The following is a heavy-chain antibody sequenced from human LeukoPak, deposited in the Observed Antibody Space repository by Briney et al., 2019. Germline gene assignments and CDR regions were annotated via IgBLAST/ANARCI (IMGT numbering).Heavy chain of an antibody. CDR2: ISWDGGST. CDR3: AKFAYPGGFDY. CDR1: GFTFDDYA. V-gene: IGHV3-43D*03. Sequence: XXXSCXASGFTFDDYAMHWVRQAPGKGLEWVSLISWDGGSTYYADSVKGRFTISRDKRKNSLYMQMNSLRAEETALYYCAKFAYPGGFDYWGQGTLVTVSS. J-gene: IGHJ4*02. D-gene: IGHD3-10*01.